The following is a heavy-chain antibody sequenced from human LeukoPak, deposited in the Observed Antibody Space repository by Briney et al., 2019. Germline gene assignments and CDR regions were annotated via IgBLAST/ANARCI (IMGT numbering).Heavy chain of an antibody. Sequence: SETLSLTCTVSGYSISSGYYWGWIRQPPGKGLEWIGSIYHSGSTYYNPSLKSRVTISVDTSKNQFSLKLSSVTAADTAVYYCARVRSYDSSGYADYWGQGTLVTVSS. CDR1: GYSISSGYY. CDR2: IYHSGST. J-gene: IGHJ4*02. V-gene: IGHV4-38-2*02. D-gene: IGHD3-22*01. CDR3: ARVRSYDSSGYADY.